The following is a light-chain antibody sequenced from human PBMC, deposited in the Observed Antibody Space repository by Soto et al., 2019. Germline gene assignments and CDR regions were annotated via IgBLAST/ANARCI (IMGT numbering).Light chain of an antibody. CDR3: QQYGDWPLT. CDR2: ATS. Sequence: EIVLTQSPATLSVSPGERATLSCRASQSVGNNFAWYQQKPGQAPRLLIFATSTRATGVPARFSGSGSGTEFTLSISILQSEDFAVYYCQQYGDWPLTFGGGAKFEIE. J-gene: IGKJ4*01. CDR1: QSVGNN. V-gene: IGKV3-15*01.